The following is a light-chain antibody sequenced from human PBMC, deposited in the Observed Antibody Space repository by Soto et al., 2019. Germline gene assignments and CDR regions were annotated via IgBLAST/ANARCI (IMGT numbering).Light chain of an antibody. V-gene: IGLV2-14*01. CDR2: DVS. CDR3: SSYTSSSTRV. Sequence: QSVLTRPASVSGSPGQSITISCIGTSSDVGGYNYVSWYQQHPGKAPQLMVYDVSNRPSGVSNRFSGSKSGNTASLTISGLQTEDEADYYCSSYTSSSTRVFGGGTKLTVL. J-gene: IGLJ2*01. CDR1: SSDVGGYNY.